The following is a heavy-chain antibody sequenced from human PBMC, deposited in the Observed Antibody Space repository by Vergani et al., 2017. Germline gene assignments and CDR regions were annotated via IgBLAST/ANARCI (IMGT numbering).Heavy chain of an antibody. Sequence: QVQLQESGPGLVKPSQTLSLTCTVSGGSINSHNYYWSWIRQPAGKGLEWIGRIHTSGSTNYNPSLKSRVTMSEDMSKNQFCLNLTSVTAADTAVYFCAGGSCLGGSCYKTLFDYWGQGILVTVSS. V-gene: IGHV4-61*02. CDR3: AGGSCLGGSCYKTLFDY. CDR1: GGSINSHNYY. D-gene: IGHD2-15*01. CDR2: IHTSGST. J-gene: IGHJ4*02.